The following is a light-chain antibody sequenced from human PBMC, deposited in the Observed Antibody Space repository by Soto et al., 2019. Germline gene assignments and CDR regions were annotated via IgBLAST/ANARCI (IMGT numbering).Light chain of an antibody. V-gene: IGKV1-5*01. CDR1: QSISGW. J-gene: IGKJ5*01. Sequence: DIQMTQSPSTLSASVGDRVTITCRSSQSISGWLAWYQQRPGKAPNLLIYDASSLESGVPSRFSGSGSGTEFTLTISSLQPDDFATYYGHPYSTYSITFGQGTRLAIK. CDR3: HPYSTYSIT. CDR2: DAS.